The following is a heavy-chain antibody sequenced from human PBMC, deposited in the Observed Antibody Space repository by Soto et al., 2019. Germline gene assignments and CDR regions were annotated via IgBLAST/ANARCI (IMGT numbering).Heavy chain of an antibody. J-gene: IGHJ4*02. V-gene: IGHV1-18*01. CDR1: GYTFTSYG. CDR2: ISAYNGNT. CDR3: ARDAAVGLFDS. Sequence: QVQLVQSGAEVKKPGASVKVSCKASGYTFTSYGISWVRQAPGQGLEWMGWISAYNGNTNYAQKLQGRVTMTTDTATSTAYRELRSIRPDDTAVYSCARDAAVGLFDSWGQGTLVTVSS. D-gene: IGHD1-26*01.